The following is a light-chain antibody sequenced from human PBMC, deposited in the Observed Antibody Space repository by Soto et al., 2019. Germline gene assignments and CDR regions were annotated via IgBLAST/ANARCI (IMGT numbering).Light chain of an antibody. CDR1: SSDVGAYDS. V-gene: IGLV2-23*01. Sequence: QSVLAQPASVSGSPGQSITISCIGTSSDVGAYDSVSWYQQHPHKAPQVIIYKGTQRPSGVSNRFSGSTSGNAASLTISGLQADDEADYFCCSSEPESTYVFGTGTKVTVL. CDR2: KGT. CDR3: CSSEPESTYV. J-gene: IGLJ1*01.